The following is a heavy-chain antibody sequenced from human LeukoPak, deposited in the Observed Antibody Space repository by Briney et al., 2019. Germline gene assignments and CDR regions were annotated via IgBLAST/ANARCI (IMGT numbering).Heavy chain of an antibody. D-gene: IGHD3-22*01. CDR1: GGSFSGYY. CDR3: ARVVRLSGYYHSSGYYYPDY. J-gene: IGHJ4*02. CDR2: IYYSGST. Sequence: PSETLSLTCAVYGGSFSGYYWSWIRQPPGKGLEWIGYIYYSGSTSYNPSLKSRVTISVDTSKNQFSLKLSSVTAADTAVYYCARVVRLSGYYHSSGYYYPDYWGQGTLVTVSS. V-gene: IGHV4-59*01.